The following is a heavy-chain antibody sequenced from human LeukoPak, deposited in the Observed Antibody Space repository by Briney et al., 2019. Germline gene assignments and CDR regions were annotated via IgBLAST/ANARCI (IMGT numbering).Heavy chain of an antibody. Sequence: GRSLRLSCAASGFTFDDYAMHWVRHAPGKGLEWVSGISWNSGSIGYADSVKGRFTISRHNSKNTLYLQMNSLRAEDTAVYYCARDLAGGGTFAYYYGMDVWGQGTTVTVSS. CDR3: ARDLAGGGTFAYYYGMDV. V-gene: IGHV3-9*01. CDR1: GFTFDDYA. D-gene: IGHD2-15*01. J-gene: IGHJ6*02. CDR2: ISWNSGSI.